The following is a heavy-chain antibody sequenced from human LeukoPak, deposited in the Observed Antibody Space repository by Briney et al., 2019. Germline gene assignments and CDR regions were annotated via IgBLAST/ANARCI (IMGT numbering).Heavy chain of an antibody. D-gene: IGHD7-27*01. CDR2: ISYDGSNK. J-gene: IGHJ4*02. V-gene: IGHV3-30*04. Sequence: GGSLRLSCAASGFTFSSYTMNWVRQAPGKGLEWVAVISYDGSNKYYADSVKGRFTISRDNSKNTLYLQMNSLRAEDTAVYYCARVFATGDDYWGQGTLVTVSS. CDR1: GFTFSSYT. CDR3: ARVFATGDDY.